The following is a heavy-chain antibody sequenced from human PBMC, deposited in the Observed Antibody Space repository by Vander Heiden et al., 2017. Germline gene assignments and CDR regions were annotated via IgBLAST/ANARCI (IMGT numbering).Heavy chain of an antibody. CDR3: AKQKYSSTWYLFDY. CDR2: ISASGST. D-gene: IGHD6-13*01. Sequence: EVQLLESGGGLVQPGGSLRLPCAAPGFTFSIYAMSWVRQAPGKGLEWVSAISASGSTYYADSVKGRFTISRDNSKNTLYLQMNSLRAEDTAVYYCAKQKYSSTWYLFDYWDQGTLVTVSS. V-gene: IGHV3-23*01. CDR1: GFTFSIYA. J-gene: IGHJ4*02.